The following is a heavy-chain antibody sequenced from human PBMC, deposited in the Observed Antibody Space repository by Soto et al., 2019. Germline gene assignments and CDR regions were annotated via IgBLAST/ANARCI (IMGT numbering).Heavy chain of an antibody. D-gene: IGHD3-10*01. J-gene: IGHJ4*02. CDR3: APLWGQD. CDR2: IYYSGRT. CDR1: GGSISSSSYY. Sequence: QLQLQESGPGLVKPSETLSLTCTVSGGSISSSSYYWGWIRQPPGKGLEWIGRIYYSGRTYYNPSLKSRVTISVDTAKNQFSLKLSSVTAADTAVYYCAPLWGQDWGQGTLVTVSS. V-gene: IGHV4-39*01.